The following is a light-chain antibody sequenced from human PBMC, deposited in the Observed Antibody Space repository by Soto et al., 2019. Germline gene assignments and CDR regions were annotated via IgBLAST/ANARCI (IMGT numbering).Light chain of an antibody. V-gene: IGLV2-14*01. Sequence: QSVLTQPASVSGSPGQSITISCTGTSSDVGGYNYVSWYQHHPGKAPKLMIYEVNNRPSGVSNRFSGSKSGNTASLIISGLQAEDEADYYCSSYISSSTDALLFGGGTKLTVL. J-gene: IGLJ2*01. CDR1: SSDVGGYNY. CDR3: SSYISSSTDALL. CDR2: EVN.